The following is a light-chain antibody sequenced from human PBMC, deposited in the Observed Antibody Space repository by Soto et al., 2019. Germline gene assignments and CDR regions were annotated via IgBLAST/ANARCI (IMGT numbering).Light chain of an antibody. Sequence: QSVLTQPPSASGTPGQTVTIFCSGSRTNIGTNYVYWYQQFPGTAPKLLIFANNKRPSGVPERFSASKSGTSASLAISGVRSEDEAEYFCSAWDDRLSVVFGGGTQLTVL. CDR1: RTNIGTNY. CDR2: ANN. J-gene: IGLJ3*02. V-gene: IGLV1-47*02. CDR3: SAWDDRLSVV.